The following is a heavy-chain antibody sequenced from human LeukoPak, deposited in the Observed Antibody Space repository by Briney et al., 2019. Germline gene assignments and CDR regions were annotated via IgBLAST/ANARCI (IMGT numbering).Heavy chain of an antibody. J-gene: IGHJ3*02. CDR2: IIPIFGTA. CDR3: AGDPREVAFDI. V-gene: IGHV1-69*01. CDR1: GGTFSSYA. Sequence: SVKVSCKASGGTFSSYATSWVRQAPGQGLEWMGGIIPIFGTANYAQKFQGRVTITADESTSTAYMELSSLRSEDTAVYYCAGDPREVAFDIWGQGTMVTVSS.